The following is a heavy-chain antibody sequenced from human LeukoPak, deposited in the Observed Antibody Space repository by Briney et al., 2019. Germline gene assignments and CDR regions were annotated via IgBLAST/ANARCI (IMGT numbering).Heavy chain of an antibody. CDR1: GFTFSSYA. CDR2: ISGSGGST. D-gene: IGHD6-6*01. Sequence: GGSLRLSCAASGFTFSSYAMSWVRQAPGKGLEWVSAISGSGGSTYYADSVKGRFTISRDNSKNTLYLQMHSLRAEDTAVYYCARGRRVAARPFYYYYMDVWGKGTTVTVSS. J-gene: IGHJ6*03. V-gene: IGHV3-23*01. CDR3: ARGRRVAARPFYYYYMDV.